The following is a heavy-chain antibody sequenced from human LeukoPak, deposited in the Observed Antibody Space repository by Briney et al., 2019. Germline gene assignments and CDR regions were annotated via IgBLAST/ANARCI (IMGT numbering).Heavy chain of an antibody. CDR3: ARGTDTVTYNWFDP. CDR1: GGSISSYY. Sequence: SETLSLTCTVSGGSISSYYWSWIRQPPGKGLEWIGYIYYSGSTNYNPSLKSRVTISVDTSKNQFSLKLSSVTAADTAVYYCARGTDTVTYNWFDPWGQGTLVTVSS. J-gene: IGHJ5*02. V-gene: IGHV4-59*12. D-gene: IGHD4-11*01. CDR2: IYYSGST.